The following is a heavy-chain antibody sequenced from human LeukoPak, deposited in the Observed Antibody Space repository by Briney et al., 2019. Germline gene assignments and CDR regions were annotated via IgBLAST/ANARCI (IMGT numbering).Heavy chain of an antibody. D-gene: IGHD3-10*01. CDR3: ARDGSGSYYNLPFDY. V-gene: IGHV3-48*03. CDR1: GFTFSSYE. J-gene: IGHJ4*02. Sequence: GGSLRLSCAASGFTFSSYEMNWVRQAPGKGLEWVSYISSSGSTIYYADSVKGRFTISRDNAKNSLYLQMNGLRAEDTAVYYCARDGSGSYYNLPFDYWGQGTLVTVSS. CDR2: ISSSGSTI.